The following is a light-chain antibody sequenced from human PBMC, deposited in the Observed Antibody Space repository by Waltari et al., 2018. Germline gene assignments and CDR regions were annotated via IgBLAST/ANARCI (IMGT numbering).Light chain of an antibody. V-gene: IGKV3-20*01. CDR2: GTS. J-gene: IGKJ1*01. CDR3: QQYGASPHWT. Sequence: ELVLTQSPDTLSLSPGERATLSCRASQSISSRYLAWYQQKPGQAPRLLIHGTSSRVTGIPDRFRGSGSGTDFTLTVSRLEPEDFAVYYCQQYGASPHWTFGQGTKVEIK. CDR1: QSISSRY.